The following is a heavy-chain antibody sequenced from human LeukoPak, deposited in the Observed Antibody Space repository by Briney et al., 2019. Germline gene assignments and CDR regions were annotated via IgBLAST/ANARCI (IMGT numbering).Heavy chain of an antibody. CDR3: ARGMPGPYQYYYYVDV. D-gene: IGHD2-2*01. CDR2: IYTSGRT. Sequence: SDTLSLTCTVSGDSISSYYWSWIRQPAGEGLEWLVRIYTSGRTSYNPSLRSRVPMPLDTSKNHSFCKLTPGTAAEPAGYYCARGMPGPYQYYYYVDVWGKGTTVTISS. J-gene: IGHJ6*03. V-gene: IGHV4-4*07. CDR1: GDSISSYY.